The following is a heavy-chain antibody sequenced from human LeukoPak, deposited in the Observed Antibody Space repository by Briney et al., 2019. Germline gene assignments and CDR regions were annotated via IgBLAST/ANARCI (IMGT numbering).Heavy chain of an antibody. CDR1: GGSISSSS. CDR3: ARHSSTSSRIGTSMDY. CDR2: ISYDGSNK. J-gene: IGHJ4*02. Sequence: LSLTCTVSGGSISSSSYYWGWIRQPPGKGLEWVAVISYDGSNKYYADSVKGRFTISRDNAKNSLYLQMNSLRAEDTAVYYCARHSSTSSRIGTSMDYWGQGTLVTGSP. D-gene: IGHD2-2*01. V-gene: IGHV3-30-3*01.